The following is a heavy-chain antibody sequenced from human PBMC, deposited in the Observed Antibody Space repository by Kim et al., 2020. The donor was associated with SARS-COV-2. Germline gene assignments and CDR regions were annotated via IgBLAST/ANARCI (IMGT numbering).Heavy chain of an antibody. CDR2: INPNSGGT. D-gene: IGHD2-8*01. Sequence: ASVKVSCKASGYTFTGYYMHWVRQAPGQGLEWMGWINPNSGGTNYAQKFQGRVTMTRDTSISTAYMELSRLRSDDTAVYYCARGGKLGYCTNGVCYAFDIWGQGTMVTVSS. J-gene: IGHJ3*02. V-gene: IGHV1-2*02. CDR3: ARGGKLGYCTNGVCYAFDI. CDR1: GYTFTGYY.